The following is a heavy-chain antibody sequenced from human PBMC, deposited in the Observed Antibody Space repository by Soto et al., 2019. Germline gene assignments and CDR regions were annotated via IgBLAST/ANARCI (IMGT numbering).Heavy chain of an antibody. J-gene: IGHJ6*03. Sequence: ASVKVSCKASVYTFTSYGISWVRQTPGQGLEWMGWISAYNGNTNYAQKLQGRVTMTTDTSTSTAYMELRSLRSDDTAVYYCARANYYGSGSYSTYYYYMDVWGKGTTVTVSS. D-gene: IGHD3-10*01. CDR2: ISAYNGNT. CDR3: ARANYYGSGSYSTYYYYMDV. CDR1: VYTFTSYG. V-gene: IGHV1-18*01.